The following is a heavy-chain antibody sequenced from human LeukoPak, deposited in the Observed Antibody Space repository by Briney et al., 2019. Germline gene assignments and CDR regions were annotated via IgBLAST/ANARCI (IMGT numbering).Heavy chain of an antibody. J-gene: IGHJ4*02. CDR3: AKRPDSGYDYSHHYFDY. CDR1: GFTFGSYS. Sequence: GGSLRLSCAASGFTFGSYSMNWVRQAPGKGLEWVSSISSSSSYIYYADSVKGRFTISRDNAKNSLYLQMNSLRAEDTAVYYCAKRPDSGYDYSHHYFDYWGQGTLVTVSS. CDR2: ISSSSSYI. D-gene: IGHD5-12*01. V-gene: IGHV3-21*04.